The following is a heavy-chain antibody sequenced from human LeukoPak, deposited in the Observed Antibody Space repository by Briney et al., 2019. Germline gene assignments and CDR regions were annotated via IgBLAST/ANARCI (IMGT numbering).Heavy chain of an antibody. V-gene: IGHV3-33*01. CDR1: GISFSSHG. CDR2: IWYDGSNK. J-gene: IGHJ3*02. D-gene: IGHD4-11*01. CDR3: AREGGDYGNYDDAFDI. Sequence: SGTSLRLSCAASGISFSSHGMHWVRQAPGKGLEWVAIIWYDGSNKYYADSVKGRFTISRDNSKNTVYLQMNGLRAEDTAVYYCAREGGDYGNYDDAFDIWGQGTMVTVSS.